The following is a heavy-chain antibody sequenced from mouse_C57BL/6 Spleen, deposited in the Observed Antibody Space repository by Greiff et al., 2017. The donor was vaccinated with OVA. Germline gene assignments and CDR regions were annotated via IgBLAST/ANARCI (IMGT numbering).Heavy chain of an antibody. CDR1: GYTFTDYE. J-gene: IGHJ2*01. CDR3: TKGGLRGYFDY. V-gene: IGHV1-15*01. Sequence: QVQLQQSGAELVRPGASVTLSCKASGYTFTDYEMHWVKQTPVHGLEWIGAIDPETGGTAYNQKFKGKAILTADKSSSTAYMELRSLTSEDSAVYYCTKGGLRGYFDYWGQGTTLTVSS. D-gene: IGHD1-1*01. CDR2: IDPETGGT.